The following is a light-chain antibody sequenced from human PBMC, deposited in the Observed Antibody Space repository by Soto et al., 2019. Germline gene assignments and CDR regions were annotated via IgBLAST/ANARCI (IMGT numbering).Light chain of an antibody. CDR2: DTS. Sequence: EIVLTQSPATLSLSPGETATLSCRASQSVGDFLAWYQQKPGQSPRLLIYDTSNRATGIPARFSGSGSGTDFTLTITSLEPVDCAVYYCQQRNDWPPFTLGPGTKVDFK. CDR3: QQRNDWPPFT. CDR1: QSVGDF. J-gene: IGKJ3*01. V-gene: IGKV3-11*01.